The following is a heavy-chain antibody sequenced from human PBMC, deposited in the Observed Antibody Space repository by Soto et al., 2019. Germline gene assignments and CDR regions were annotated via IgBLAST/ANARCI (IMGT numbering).Heavy chain of an antibody. CDR3: ARTGYCSSTSCLAPYYYGMDV. D-gene: IGHD2-2*01. CDR1: GFTFSSYA. Sequence: QVQLVESGGGVVQPGRSLRLSCAASGFTFSSYAMHWVRQAPGKGLEWVAVISYDGSNKYYADSVKGRFTISRDNSKNTLYLQMNSLRAEDTAVYYCARTGYCSSTSCLAPYYYGMDVWGQVTTVTVSS. V-gene: IGHV3-30-3*01. J-gene: IGHJ6*02. CDR2: ISYDGSNK.